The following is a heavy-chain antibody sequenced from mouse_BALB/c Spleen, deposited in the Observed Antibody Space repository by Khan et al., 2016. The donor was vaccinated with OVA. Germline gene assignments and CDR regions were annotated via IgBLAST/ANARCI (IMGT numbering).Heavy chain of an antibody. CDR3: ARSDGYYGRGAMDY. J-gene: IGHJ4*01. V-gene: IGHV5-9-3*01. D-gene: IGHD2-3*01. CDR1: GFTLSSYA. Sequence: EVELVESGGGLVKPGGSLKVSCAVSGFTLSSYAMSWVRQTPEKRLEWVATISSGGTYTYYPDSVKGRFTISKDNAENTLYLQMSSLRSEDTAMYYCARSDGYYGRGAMDYWGQGTSVTVSS. CDR2: ISSGGTYT.